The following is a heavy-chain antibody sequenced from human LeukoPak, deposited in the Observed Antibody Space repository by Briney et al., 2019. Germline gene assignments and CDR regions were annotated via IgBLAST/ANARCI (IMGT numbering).Heavy chain of an antibody. Sequence: ASVKVSCKASGYTFTGYYMHWVRQAPGQGLEWMVWINPNSGGTNYAQKFQGRVTMTRDTSISTAYMELSRLRSDDTAVYYCAKWEERTNGVCYFFFDYWGQGTLVTVSS. CDR1: GYTFTGYY. J-gene: IGHJ4*02. CDR2: INPNSGGT. CDR3: AKWEERTNGVCYFFFDY. V-gene: IGHV1-2*02. D-gene: IGHD2-8*01.